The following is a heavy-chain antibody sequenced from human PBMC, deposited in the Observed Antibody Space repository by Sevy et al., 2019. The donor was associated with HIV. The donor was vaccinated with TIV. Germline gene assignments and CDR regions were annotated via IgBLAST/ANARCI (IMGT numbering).Heavy chain of an antibody. Sequence: ASVKVSCKPSGYIFSSYSITWVRQAPGQGLEWMGWISTSNGNTDFAQNLQDRVTMTADTSTYTVYMELKNLTSDDTAVYCCARGTYMDVWGKGTTVTVSS. CDR2: ISTSNGNT. CDR1: GYIFSSYS. V-gene: IGHV1-18*01. CDR3: ARGTYMDV. J-gene: IGHJ6*03.